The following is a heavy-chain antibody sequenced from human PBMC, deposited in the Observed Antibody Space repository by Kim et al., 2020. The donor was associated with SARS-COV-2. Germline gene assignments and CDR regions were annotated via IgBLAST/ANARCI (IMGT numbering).Heavy chain of an antibody. CDR3: AKVIDRAIAAAPYYYYGMDV. CDR1: GFTFSSYA. V-gene: IGHV3-23*01. J-gene: IGHJ6*02. D-gene: IGHD6-13*01. Sequence: GGSLRLSCAASGFTFSSYAMSWVRQAPGKGLEWVSAISGSGGSTYYADSVKGRFTISRDNSKNTLYLQMNSLRAEDTAVYYCAKVIDRAIAAAPYYYYGMDVWGQGTTVTVSS. CDR2: ISGSGGST.